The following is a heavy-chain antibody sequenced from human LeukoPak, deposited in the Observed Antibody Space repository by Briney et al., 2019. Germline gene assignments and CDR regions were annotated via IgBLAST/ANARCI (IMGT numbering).Heavy chain of an antibody. Sequence: PSETLSLTCAVSGGSINSHHWGWIRQPPGKGLEWIGDTYYTGKNNYNPSLKSRVTISLDTSKNHLSLNLTSVLAADTAIYYCVRRDIGWNYFDYWGQGILVTVSS. V-gene: IGHV4-59*08. CDR3: VRRDIGWNYFDY. J-gene: IGHJ4*02. CDR2: TYYTGKN. D-gene: IGHD2-15*01. CDR1: GGSINSHH.